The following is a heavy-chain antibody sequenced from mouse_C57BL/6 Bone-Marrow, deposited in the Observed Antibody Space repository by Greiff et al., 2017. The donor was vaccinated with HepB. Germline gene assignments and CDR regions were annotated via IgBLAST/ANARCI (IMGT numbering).Heavy chain of an antibody. Sequence: VQLQQSGAELVRPGASVKLSCTASGFNIKDDYMHWVKQRPEQGLEWIGWIDPENGDTEYASKFQGKATITADTSSNTAYLQLSSLTSEDTAVYCCTGYYGSSGYWYFDVWGTGTTVTVSS. D-gene: IGHD1-1*01. CDR1: GFNIKDDY. V-gene: IGHV14-4*01. CDR2: IDPENGDT. CDR3: TGYYGSSGYWYFDV. J-gene: IGHJ1*03.